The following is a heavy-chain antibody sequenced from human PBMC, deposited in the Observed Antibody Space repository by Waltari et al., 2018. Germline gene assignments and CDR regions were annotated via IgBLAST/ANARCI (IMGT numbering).Heavy chain of an antibody. Sequence: QVQLVQSGAEVKKPGASVRVSCKASGNTFRSFDISWLRQAPGQGLEWVGWVIPISGNSNSGQRFRGRVAMTTDSSVNTAHLELNSLTSEDTAVFYCARAIRNELISDFWGQGTLVAVSS. V-gene: IGHV1-8*02. CDR1: GNTFRSFD. D-gene: IGHD1-1*01. CDR3: ARAIRNELISDF. CDR2: VIPISGNS. J-gene: IGHJ4*02.